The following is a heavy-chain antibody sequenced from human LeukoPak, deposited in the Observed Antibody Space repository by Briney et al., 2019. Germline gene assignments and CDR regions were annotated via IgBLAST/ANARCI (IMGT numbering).Heavy chain of an antibody. CDR3: ARGPNKSDGGNSGSAWFDP. V-gene: IGHV1-8*01. Sequence: ASVKVSCKASGYTFTTYDINWVRQATGQGLEWMGWMNPNSGNTGFAQKFQGRVTMTRNTSISTAYMELRSLRSEDTAVYYCARGPNKSDGGNSGSAWFDPWGQGTLVTVSS. D-gene: IGHD4-23*01. CDR1: GYTFTTYD. J-gene: IGHJ5*02. CDR2: MNPNSGNT.